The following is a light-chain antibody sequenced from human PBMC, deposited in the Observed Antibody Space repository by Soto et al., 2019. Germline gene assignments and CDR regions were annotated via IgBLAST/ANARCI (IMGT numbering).Light chain of an antibody. CDR1: SSNIGTPYD. CDR2: GNN. J-gene: IGLJ2*01. Sequence: QSVLTQPPSVSGAPGQRVTISCTGSSSNIGTPYDVHWYQQLPGTAPKLLIYGNNNRPSGVPDRFSGSKSGTSASLAITGLQAEDEADYYCQSYDSSLSGYVIFGGGTQLIVL. V-gene: IGLV1-40*01. CDR3: QSYDSSLSGYVI.